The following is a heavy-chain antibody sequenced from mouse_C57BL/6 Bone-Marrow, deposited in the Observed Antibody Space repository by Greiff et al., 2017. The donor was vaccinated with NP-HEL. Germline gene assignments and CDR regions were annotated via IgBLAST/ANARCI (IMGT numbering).Heavy chain of an antibody. CDR1: GYTFTSYW. D-gene: IGHD1-1*01. CDR2: IHPNSGST. CDR3: ARGTRLRYYFDY. J-gene: IGHJ2*01. V-gene: IGHV1-64*01. Sequence: QVQLQQPGAELVKPGASVKLSCKASGYTFTSYWMHWVKQRPGQGLEWIGMIHPNSGSTNYNAKFKSKATLTVDKSSSTAYMQLSSLTSEDSAVYYCARGTRLRYYFDYWGQGTTLTVSS.